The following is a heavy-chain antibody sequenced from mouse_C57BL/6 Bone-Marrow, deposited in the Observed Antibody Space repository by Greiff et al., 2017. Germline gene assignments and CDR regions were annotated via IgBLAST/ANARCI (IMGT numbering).Heavy chain of an antibody. CDR2: IYPGSGNT. CDR3: ARWYYGSSYAMDY. V-gene: IGHV1-76*01. J-gene: IGHJ4*01. Sequence: VMLVESGAELVRPGASVKLSCKASGYTFTDYYINWVKQRPGQGLEWIARIYPGSGNTYYNEKFKGKATLTAEKSSSTAYMQLSSLTSEDSAVYFCARWYYGSSYAMDYWGQGTSVTVSS. D-gene: IGHD1-1*01. CDR1: GYTFTDYY.